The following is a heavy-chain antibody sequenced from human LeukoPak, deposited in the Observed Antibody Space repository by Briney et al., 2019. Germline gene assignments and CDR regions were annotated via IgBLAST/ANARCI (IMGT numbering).Heavy chain of an antibody. CDR1: GYSFTNYH. CDR3: ARENWYYDY. Sequence: GASVKVSFNTSGYSFTNYHMHWVRLAPGQGLEWMGHIYPNTGGTSYAQRFQGRVTMTSDTSVSTVYMELSSLISDDTAAYYCARENWYYDYWGQGTLVTVSS. V-gene: IGHV1-2*06. D-gene: IGHD1-7*01. CDR2: IYPNTGGT. J-gene: IGHJ4*02.